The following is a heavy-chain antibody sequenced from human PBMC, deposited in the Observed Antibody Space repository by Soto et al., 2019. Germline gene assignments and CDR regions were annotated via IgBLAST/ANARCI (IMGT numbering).Heavy chain of an antibody. Sequence: EVQLLESGGGLVQPGGSLRLSCAASGFTFSSYAMSWVRQAPGKGLEWVSAISGSGGSTYYADSVKGRFTISRDNSKNALDLKMNSLRPEDSAVYYCATDEEGVADRPIRRPVIDGMDVWGQGTTVTVSS. CDR1: GFTFSSYA. J-gene: IGHJ6*02. V-gene: IGHV3-23*01. CDR2: ISGSGGST. CDR3: ATDEEGVADRPIRRPVIDGMDV. D-gene: IGHD6-6*01.